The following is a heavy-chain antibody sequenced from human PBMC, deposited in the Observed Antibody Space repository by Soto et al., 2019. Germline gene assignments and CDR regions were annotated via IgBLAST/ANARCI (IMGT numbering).Heavy chain of an antibody. J-gene: IGHJ3*02. CDR2: IYYSGST. D-gene: IGHD2-15*01. V-gene: IGHV4-59*08. CDR3: ARVMCSGGTCSSGDAHDI. CDR1: GGSISSYY. Sequence: QVQLQESGPGLVKPSETLSLTCTVSGGSISSYYWSWIRQPPGKGLEWIGYIYYSGSTTYNPSLTSRVTISVDTSNNPFSLKLSSVTAADAAVYYCARVMCSGGTCSSGDAHDIWGQGTMVTVSS.